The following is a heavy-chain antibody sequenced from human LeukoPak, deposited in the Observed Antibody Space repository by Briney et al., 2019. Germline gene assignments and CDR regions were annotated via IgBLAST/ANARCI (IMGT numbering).Heavy chain of an antibody. CDR3: AKSGGYGLIDY. Sequence: SETLSLTCAVSGASISGSGYYWGWIRQPPGKGLEWIGNIYYSGSTYYNASLQSRVTISIDMSKNEFSLRLNSVTAADTAMYYCAKSGGYGLIDYWGQGTQVTVSS. CDR1: GASISGSGYY. CDR2: IYYSGST. V-gene: IGHV4-39*01. J-gene: IGHJ4*02. D-gene: IGHD1-26*01.